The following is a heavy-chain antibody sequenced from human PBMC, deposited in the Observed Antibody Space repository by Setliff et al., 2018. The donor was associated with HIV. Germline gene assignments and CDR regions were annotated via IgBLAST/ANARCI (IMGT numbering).Heavy chain of an antibody. V-gene: IGHV4-34*01. CDR3: VRGRDFIVRHLHFTAGGAYDV. CDR2: IAHSGGT. CDR1: GESMSGYF. Sequence: SETLSLTCAFYGESMSGYFWTWIRQSPGTGLEWLGEIAHSGGTNYKSSLKSRLTISVDPSRNQFSLRLTSVTVADTAVYYCVRGRDFIVRHLHFTAGGAYDVWGPGTLVTVSS. D-gene: IGHD2-21*01. J-gene: IGHJ3*01.